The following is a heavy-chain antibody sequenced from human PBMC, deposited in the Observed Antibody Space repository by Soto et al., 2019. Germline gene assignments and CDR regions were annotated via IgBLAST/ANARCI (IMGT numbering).Heavy chain of an antibody. J-gene: IGHJ4*02. CDR1: GFNFYDSA. D-gene: IGHD3-22*01. CDR3: AKGRSSMIVVVMDY. CDR2: ITWNSGHI. Sequence: SLRLSCVASGFNFYDSAMNWVRQGPGKGLEWVSGITWNSGHILYADSVKGRFTISRDNAKKSLYLELNSLRPEDTALYYCAKGRSSMIVVVMDYWGQGTPVTVSS. V-gene: IGHV3-9*01.